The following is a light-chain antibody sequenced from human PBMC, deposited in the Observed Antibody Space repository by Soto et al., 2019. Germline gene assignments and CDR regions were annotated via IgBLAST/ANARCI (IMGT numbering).Light chain of an antibody. CDR1: QTISSSS. J-gene: IGKJ3*01. CDR3: HQYNSWPRGT. Sequence: EIVLTQSPGTLSLSPGERATLSCRASQTISSSSLAWYQQRPGQAPSLLIYDASSRATGIPDRFSGSGSGTDFTLIISSLQSEDSAVYYCHQYNSWPRGTFGPGTKVEIK. CDR2: DAS. V-gene: IGKV3-20*01.